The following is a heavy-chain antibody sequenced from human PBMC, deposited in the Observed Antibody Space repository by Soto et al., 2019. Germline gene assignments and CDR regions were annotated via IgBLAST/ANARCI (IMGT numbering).Heavy chain of an antibody. CDR1: GGSISSYY. CDR3: TRSPHNDHKVSYHGMDV. J-gene: IGHJ6*02. V-gene: IGHV4-4*07. CDR2: FYPSGST. Sequence: SGTLSLTCTVSGGSISSYYWIWIRQPAGKGLEWIGHFYPSGSTNYNPSLRNRVSMSVDTSKNQFSLELTSVTAADTAMYFCTRSPHNDHKVSYHGMDVWGQGTTVTV. D-gene: IGHD3-16*01.